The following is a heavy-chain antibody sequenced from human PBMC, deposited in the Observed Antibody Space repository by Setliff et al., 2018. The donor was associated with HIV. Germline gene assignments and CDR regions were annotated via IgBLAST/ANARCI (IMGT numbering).Heavy chain of an antibody. V-gene: IGHV3-23*01. J-gene: IGHJ4*02. CDR1: GFTLRGYA. Sequence: GGSLRLSCEASGFTLRGYAMYWVRQAPGKGLEWVAGISGAGATTYYADSVKGRFTISRDNAKKSLYLEMNNLKVEDTALYYCTRQLTPYYYDSPDYWGQGTLVTVSS. D-gene: IGHD3-22*01. CDR2: ISGAGATT. CDR3: TRQLTPYYYDSPDY.